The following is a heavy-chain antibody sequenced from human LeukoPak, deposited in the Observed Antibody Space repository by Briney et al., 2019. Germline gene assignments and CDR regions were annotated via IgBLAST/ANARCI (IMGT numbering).Heavy chain of an antibody. CDR2: ISGSGGST. CDR3: ARAGKPARDDNWFDS. Sequence: GGSLRLSCAASGFTFSSYAMSWVRQAPGKGLEWVSAISGSGGSTYYADSVKGRFTISRDDAHNSLYLQMNSLRAEDTAVYYCARAGKPARDDNWFDSWGQGTLVTVSS. J-gene: IGHJ5*01. V-gene: IGHV3-23*01. CDR1: GFTFSSYA. D-gene: IGHD2-2*01.